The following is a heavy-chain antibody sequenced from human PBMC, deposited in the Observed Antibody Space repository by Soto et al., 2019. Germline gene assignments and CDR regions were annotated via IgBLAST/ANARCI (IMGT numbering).Heavy chain of an antibody. Sequence: GASMKVSCKAPGYTFTSYYMHWVRQAPGQGLEWMGIINPSGGSTSYAQKFQGRVTMTRDTSTSTVYMELSSLRSEDTAVYYCARVGTAMVPRYYYYGMDVWGQGTTVTVSS. CDR3: ARVGTAMVPRYYYYGMDV. V-gene: IGHV1-46*01. CDR1: GYTFTSYY. D-gene: IGHD5-18*01. CDR2: INPSGGST. J-gene: IGHJ6*02.